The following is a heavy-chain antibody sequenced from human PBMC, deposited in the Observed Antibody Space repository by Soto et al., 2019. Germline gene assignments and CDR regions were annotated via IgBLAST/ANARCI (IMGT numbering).Heavy chain of an antibody. D-gene: IGHD3-22*01. J-gene: IGHJ4*02. V-gene: IGHV4-31*03. Sequence: PSETLSLTCTVSGGSISSGGYYWSWIRQHPGKGLEWIGYIYYSGSTYYNPSLKSRVTISVDTSKNQFSLKLSSVTAADTAVYYCARIDYYDSYHFDYWGQGTLVTVSS. CDR1: GGSISSGGYY. CDR2: IYYSGST. CDR3: ARIDYYDSYHFDY.